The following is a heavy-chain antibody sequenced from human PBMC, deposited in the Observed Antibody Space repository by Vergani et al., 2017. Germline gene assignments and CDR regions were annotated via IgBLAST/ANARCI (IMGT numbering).Heavy chain of an antibody. Sequence: EVQLLESGGGLVQPGGSLRLSCAASGFTFSSFAMTWVRQAPGKGLERVSGISGSGGSTYYADSVKGRVTISRDNSKNTLYGQMNSLRAEDTAVYYCAKAFNWGLNPIQRDYWGQGTLVTVSS. D-gene: IGHD7-27*01. CDR1: GFTFSSFA. CDR3: AKAFNWGLNPIQRDY. CDR2: ISGSGGST. V-gene: IGHV3-23*01. J-gene: IGHJ4*02.